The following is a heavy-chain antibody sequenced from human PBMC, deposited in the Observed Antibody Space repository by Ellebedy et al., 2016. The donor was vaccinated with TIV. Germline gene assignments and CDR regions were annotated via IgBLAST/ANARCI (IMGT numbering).Heavy chain of an antibody. Sequence: GESLKISXAASGFTFSSYGMSWVRQAPGKGLEWVAVIWYDGSNKYYADSVKGRFTISRDNSKNTLYLQMNSLRAEDTAVYYCARFTSGWYDDYWGQGTLVTVSS. J-gene: IGHJ4*02. CDR3: ARFTSGWYDDY. CDR1: GFTFSSYG. V-gene: IGHV3-33*08. D-gene: IGHD6-19*01. CDR2: IWYDGSNK.